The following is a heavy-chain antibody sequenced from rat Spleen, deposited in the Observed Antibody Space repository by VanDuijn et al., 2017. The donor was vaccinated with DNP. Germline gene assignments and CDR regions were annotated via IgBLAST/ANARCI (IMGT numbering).Heavy chain of an antibody. CDR1: GFTFSNYD. J-gene: IGHJ3*01. D-gene: IGHD1-11*01. Sequence: EVQLVKSGGGLVQPGRSMKLSCAASGFTFSNYDMAWVRQAPKKGLEWVATISYDVSSIYYRDSVKGRFTSSRDNAKSTLYLQMDSLRFEDTATYYCTKTGGNWVAHLCQGTLVTVSS. V-gene: IGHV5-7*01. CDR3: TKTGGNWVAH. CDR2: ISYDVSSI.